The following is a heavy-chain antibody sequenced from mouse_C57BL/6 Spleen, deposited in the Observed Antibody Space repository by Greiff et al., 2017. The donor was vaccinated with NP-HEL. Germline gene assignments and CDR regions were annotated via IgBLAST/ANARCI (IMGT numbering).Heavy chain of an antibody. Sequence: VQLQQSGAELVKPGASVKLSCKASGYTFTSYWMHWVKQRPGQGLEWIGMIHPNSGSTNYNEKFKSKATLTVDKSSSTAYMQLSSLTSEDSAVYCCARDYGYDGFAYWGQGTLVTVSA. D-gene: IGHD2-2*01. V-gene: IGHV1-64*01. CDR2: IHPNSGST. J-gene: IGHJ3*01. CDR3: ARDYGYDGFAY. CDR1: GYTFTSYW.